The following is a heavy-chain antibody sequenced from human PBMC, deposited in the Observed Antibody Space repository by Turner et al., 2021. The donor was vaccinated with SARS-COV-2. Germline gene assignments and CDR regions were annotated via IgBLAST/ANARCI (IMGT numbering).Heavy chain of an antibody. CDR2: IASNTDGGAT. CDR3: VVSFLGN. Sequence: VQLVESGGDLVKPGGCLRLSCAVYGFTFANAWMSWVRQAPGKGLEWVGHIASNTDGGATYYAAPVKGRFTISRDDSKTTLFLQMTSLKAEDTAVYYCVVSFLGNWGQGTLVTVSS. CDR1: GFTFANAW. D-gene: IGHD2-21*01. J-gene: IGHJ4*02. V-gene: IGHV3-15*04.